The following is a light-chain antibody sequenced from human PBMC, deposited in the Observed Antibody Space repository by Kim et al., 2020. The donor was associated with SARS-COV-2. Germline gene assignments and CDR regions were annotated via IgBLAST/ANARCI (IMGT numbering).Light chain of an antibody. Sequence: SYELTQPPSVSVAPGKTARNTCGGNNIGSKSVHWYQQKPGQAPVLVIYYDSDRPSGIPERFSGSNSGNTATLTISRVEAGDEADYYCQVWDSSSDHYVFGTGKKVTAL. J-gene: IGLJ1*01. V-gene: IGLV3-21*04. CDR1: NIGSKS. CDR3: QVWDSSSDHYV. CDR2: YDS.